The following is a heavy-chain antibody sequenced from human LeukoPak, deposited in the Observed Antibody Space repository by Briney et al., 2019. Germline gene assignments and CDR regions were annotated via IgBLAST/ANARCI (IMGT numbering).Heavy chain of an antibody. V-gene: IGHV4-38-2*02. CDR1: GYSITSGNY. Sequence: SETLSLTCTVSGYSITSGNYWGWFRQPPGKGLEWIGSIYHSGSSYYNPSLKSRVTISVDTSKNQFSLKVSSVTAADTAVYFCARRYYDSWSGYYTHFDYWGQGTLVTVSS. J-gene: IGHJ4*02. D-gene: IGHD3-3*01. CDR2: IYHSGSS. CDR3: ARRYYDSWSGYYTHFDY.